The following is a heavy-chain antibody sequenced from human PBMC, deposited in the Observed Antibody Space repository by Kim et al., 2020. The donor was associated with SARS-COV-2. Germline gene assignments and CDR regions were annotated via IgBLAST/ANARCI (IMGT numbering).Heavy chain of an antibody. CDR3: ARPVVVVAATTNWFDP. V-gene: IGHV3-21*01. CDR1: GFTFSSYS. CDR2: ISSSSSYI. Sequence: GGSLRLSCAASGFTFSSYSMNWVRQAPGKGLEWVSSISSSSSYIYYADSVKGRFTISRDNAKNSLYLQMNSLRAEDTAVYYCARPVVVVAATTNWFDPWGQGTLVTVSS. D-gene: IGHD2-15*01. J-gene: IGHJ5*02.